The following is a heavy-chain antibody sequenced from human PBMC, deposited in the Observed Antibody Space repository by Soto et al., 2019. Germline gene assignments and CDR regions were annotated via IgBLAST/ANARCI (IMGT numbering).Heavy chain of an antibody. CDR2: MYASETT. CDR1: GASITTSNW. CDR3: AIEVVAGRDY. V-gene: IGHV4-4*02. Sequence: QVHLQESGPGLVKPSGTLSLTCAVSGASITTSNWWSWVRQPPGKGLEWIGEMYASETTNYNPSLKSRVTISVDNSNNQFSLRLSSVTAADTAVYYCAIEVVAGRDYWGQGTLVTVSS. D-gene: IGHD6-19*01. J-gene: IGHJ4*02.